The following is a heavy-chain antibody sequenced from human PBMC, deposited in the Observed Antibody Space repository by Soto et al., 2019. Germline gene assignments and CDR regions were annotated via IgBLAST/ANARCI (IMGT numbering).Heavy chain of an antibody. J-gene: IGHJ6*02. CDR3: ARGYSYGPYYYGMDV. CDR1: GGSISSYY. D-gene: IGHD5-18*01. V-gene: IGHV4-59*01. Sequence: SETLSLTCTVSGGSISSYYWSWIRQPPGKGLEWIGYIYYNGSTNYNPSLKSRVTISVDMSKNQFSLKLSSVTAADTAVYYCARGYSYGPYYYGMDVWGQGTTVTVSS. CDR2: IYYNGST.